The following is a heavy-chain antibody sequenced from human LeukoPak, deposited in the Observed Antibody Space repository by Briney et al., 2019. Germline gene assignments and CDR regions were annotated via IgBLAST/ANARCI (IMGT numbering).Heavy chain of an antibody. CDR3: AREYPGIAAASSYFDY. Sequence: GGSLRLSCTASGFTVRTHSMSWVRQAPGKGLEWVSYISSSGSTIYYADSVKGRFTISRDNAKNSLYLQMNSLRAEDTAVYYCAREYPGIAAASSYFDYWGQGTLVTVSS. D-gene: IGHD6-13*01. V-gene: IGHV3-48*04. CDR1: GFTVRTHS. J-gene: IGHJ4*02. CDR2: ISSSGSTI.